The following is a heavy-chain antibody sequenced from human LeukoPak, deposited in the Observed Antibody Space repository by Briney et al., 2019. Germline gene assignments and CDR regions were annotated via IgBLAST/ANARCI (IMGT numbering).Heavy chain of an antibody. V-gene: IGHV1-69*05. J-gene: IGHJ4*02. D-gene: IGHD5-24*01. CDR2: IA. CDR1: GGTFSSYA. CDR3: ARGDGYNYYYFEY. Sequence: SVKVSCMASGGTFSSYAISWVRQAPGQGLEWMGRIANYAQKFQGRVTITTDESTSTAYMELSSLRSEDTAVYYCARGDGYNYYYFEYWGQGTLVTVSS.